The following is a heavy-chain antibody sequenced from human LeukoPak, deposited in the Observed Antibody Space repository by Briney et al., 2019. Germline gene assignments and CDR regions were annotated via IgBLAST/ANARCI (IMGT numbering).Heavy chain of an antibody. D-gene: IGHD3-10*01. CDR1: GYSFTNYW. Sequence: GESLNISCKGSGYSFTNYWIGWVRPMPGKGLEWMGIIYPGDSDTRYSPSFQGQVTISADKSIRTAYLQWSSLKASDTAMYYCATYAGSSSKYFQHWGQGTLVTVSS. CDR3: ATYAGSSSKYFQH. V-gene: IGHV5-51*01. CDR2: IYPGDSDT. J-gene: IGHJ1*01.